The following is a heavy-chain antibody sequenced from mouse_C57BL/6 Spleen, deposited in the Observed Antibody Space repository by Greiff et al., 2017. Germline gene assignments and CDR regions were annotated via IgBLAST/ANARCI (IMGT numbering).Heavy chain of an antibody. CDR2: IYPSDSET. J-gene: IGHJ4*01. CDR1: GYTFTSYW. V-gene: IGHV1-61*01. Sequence: QVHVKQPGAELVRPGSSVKLSCKASGYTFTSYWMDWVKQRPGQGLEWIGNIYPSDSETHYNQKFKDKATLTVDKSSSTAYMQLSSLTSEDSAVYYCARSGGYRYYAMDYWGQGTSVTVSS. CDR3: ARSGGYRYYAMDY. D-gene: IGHD2-12*01.